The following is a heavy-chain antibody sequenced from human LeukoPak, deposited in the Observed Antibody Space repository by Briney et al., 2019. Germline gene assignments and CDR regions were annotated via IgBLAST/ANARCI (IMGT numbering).Heavy chain of an antibody. CDR2: IWYDGSNK. CDR3: ARVAVVPAAIF. D-gene: IGHD2-2*01. Sequence: GGSLRFSCAASGFTFSSYGMHWVRQAPGKGLEWVAVIWYDGSNKYYADSVKGRFTISRDNSKNTLYLQMNSLRAEDTAVYYCARVAVVPAAIFWGQGTLVTVSS. CDR1: GFTFSSYG. J-gene: IGHJ4*02. V-gene: IGHV3-33*01.